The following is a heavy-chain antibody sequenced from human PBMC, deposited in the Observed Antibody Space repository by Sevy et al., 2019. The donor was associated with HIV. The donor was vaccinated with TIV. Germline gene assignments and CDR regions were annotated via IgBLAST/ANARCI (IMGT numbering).Heavy chain of an antibody. J-gene: IGHJ5*02. CDR3: ATSANLDTSWFGP. V-gene: IGHV1-2*02. CDR2: INSAGT. Sequence: ASVKVSCKASGSTFSDDYIHWVRRAPGAGLEWLAWINSAGTNIAEIFQGRVTMTRDASSSTAYMELNSLRSDDTATYYCATSANLDTSWFGPWGQGTLVTVSS. D-gene: IGHD5-18*01. CDR1: GSTFSDDY.